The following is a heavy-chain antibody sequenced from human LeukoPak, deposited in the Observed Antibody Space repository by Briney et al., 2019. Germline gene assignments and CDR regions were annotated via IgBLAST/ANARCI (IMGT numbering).Heavy chain of an antibody. CDR1: GFTASTNY. Sequence: GGSLRLSCAASGFTASTNYMSWVRQAPGKGLEWVSVIHSGGSTHYGDSVKGRFTISRDNSNNTLYLQMNSLGAEDTAVYYCARLRDYYYYMDVWGKGTMVTVSS. V-gene: IGHV3-53*01. CDR2: IHSGGST. J-gene: IGHJ6*03. D-gene: IGHD5-12*01. CDR3: ARLRDYYYYMDV.